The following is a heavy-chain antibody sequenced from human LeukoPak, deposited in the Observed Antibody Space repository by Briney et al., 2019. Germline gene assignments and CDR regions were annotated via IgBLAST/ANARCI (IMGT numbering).Heavy chain of an antibody. CDR1: GGSISIYY. V-gene: IGHV4-59*08. CDR3: ASGVYYGSGSSLDY. Sequence: PSETLSLTCTVSGGSISIYYWSWIRQPPGKGLEWIGYIYYSGSTNYNPSLKSRVTISVDTSKNQFSLKLSSVTAADTAVYYCASGVYYGSGSSLDYWGQGTLVTVSS. D-gene: IGHD3-10*01. CDR2: IYYSGST. J-gene: IGHJ4*02.